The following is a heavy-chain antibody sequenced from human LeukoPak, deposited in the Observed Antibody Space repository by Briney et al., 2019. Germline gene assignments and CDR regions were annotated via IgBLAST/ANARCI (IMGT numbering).Heavy chain of an antibody. CDR3: ARVSSARCSGGSCYAGY. Sequence: ASVKVSCKASGYTFTSYDINWVRQATGQGLEWMGWMNPNSGNTGYAQKFQGRVTMTRNTSISTAYMELSSLRPEDTAVYYCARVSSARCSGGSCYAGYWGQGTLVTVSS. CDR1: GYTFTSYD. J-gene: IGHJ4*02. V-gene: IGHV1-8*01. CDR2: MNPNSGNT. D-gene: IGHD2-15*01.